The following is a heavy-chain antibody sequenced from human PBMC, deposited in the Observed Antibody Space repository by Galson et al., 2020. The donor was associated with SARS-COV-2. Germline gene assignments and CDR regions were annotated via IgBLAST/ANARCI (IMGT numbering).Heavy chain of an antibody. CDR2: ISYDGNIA. CDR3: AKDRGESILTGFLIHY. Sequence: GESLKISCAASGFSFSTYGMHWVRQAPGKGLEWVTLISYDGNIAYYRDSVKGRFTVSRDNSKNTLYLQMNSLRAEDTAVYYCAKDRGESILTGFLIHYWGQGTLVTVSS. V-gene: IGHV3-30*18. D-gene: IGHD3-9*01. J-gene: IGHJ4*02. CDR1: GFSFSTYG.